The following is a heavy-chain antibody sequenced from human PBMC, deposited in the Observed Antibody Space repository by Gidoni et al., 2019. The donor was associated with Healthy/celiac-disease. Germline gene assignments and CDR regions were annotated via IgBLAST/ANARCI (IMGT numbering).Heavy chain of an antibody. D-gene: IGHD3-16*02. Sequence: QVQLVQSGAEVKKPGSSVKVSCKASGGTFSSYAISWVRQAPGQGLEWMGGIIPIFGTANYAQKFQGRVTITADESTSTAYMELSSLRSEDTAVYYCARGGSKYDYIWGSYRYTTAFDYWGQGTLVTVSS. J-gene: IGHJ4*02. V-gene: IGHV1-69*01. CDR2: IIPIFGTA. CDR3: ARGGSKYDYIWGSYRYTTAFDY. CDR1: GGTFSSYA.